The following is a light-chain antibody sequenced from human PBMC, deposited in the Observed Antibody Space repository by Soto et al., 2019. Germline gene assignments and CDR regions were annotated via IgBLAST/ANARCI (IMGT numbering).Light chain of an antibody. CDR1: QSVSNNY. V-gene: IGKV3-20*01. CDR3: QQYGSSTYT. J-gene: IGKJ2*01. Sequence: EIVLTQSPGTLSLSPGERATLSCRASQSVSNNYLAWYQQKPGQAPRLLIQDASSRDSGIPDRFSGRGSGTDFTLFIARLVPKDFAVYFCQQYGSSTYTFGQGTKLEIK. CDR2: DAS.